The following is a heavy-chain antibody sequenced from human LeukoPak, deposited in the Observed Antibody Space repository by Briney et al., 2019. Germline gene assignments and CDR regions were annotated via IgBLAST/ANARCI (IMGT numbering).Heavy chain of an antibody. CDR1: GYTVTSYG. Sequence: GASVKVSCKASGYTVTSYGISWGRQAPGQGLEWMGWMSTYNGNTIYAQKLQGRGAMTTDTSTSTAYMELRSLRSDDTAAYYCARPSSDNSGRFNYSYGMDVWGQGTTVTVSS. CDR2: MSTYNGNT. J-gene: IGHJ6*02. V-gene: IGHV1-18*01. CDR3: ARPSSDNSGRFNYSYGMDV. D-gene: IGHD3-22*01.